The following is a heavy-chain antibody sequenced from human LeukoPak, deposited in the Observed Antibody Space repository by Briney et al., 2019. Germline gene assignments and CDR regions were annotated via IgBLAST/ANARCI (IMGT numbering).Heavy chain of an antibody. D-gene: IGHD3-10*01. CDR2: INHSGST. CDR1: GGSFSGYY. Sequence: PSETLSLTCAVYGGSFSGYYRSWIRQPPGKGLEWIGEINHSGSTNYNPSLKSRVTISVDTSKNQFSLKLSSVTAADTAVYYCARDITGVTDWGQGTLVTVSS. CDR3: ARDITGVTD. J-gene: IGHJ4*02. V-gene: IGHV4-34*01.